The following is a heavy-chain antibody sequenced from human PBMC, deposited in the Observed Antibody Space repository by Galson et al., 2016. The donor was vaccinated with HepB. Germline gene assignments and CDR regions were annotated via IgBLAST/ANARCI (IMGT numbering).Heavy chain of an antibody. Sequence: TLSLTCAVSGGSISSGGYSWSWIRQPPGKGLEWIGYIYDSGSTYYNPSLKSRVTISVDRSKNQFSLKVNSVTAADTAVYYCVRDGSRTWSGYFHHWGLGTLVTVSS. CDR2: IYDSGST. D-gene: IGHD6-13*01. CDR3: VRDGSRTWSGYFHH. CDR1: GGSISSGGYS. V-gene: IGHV4-30-2*01. J-gene: IGHJ1*01.